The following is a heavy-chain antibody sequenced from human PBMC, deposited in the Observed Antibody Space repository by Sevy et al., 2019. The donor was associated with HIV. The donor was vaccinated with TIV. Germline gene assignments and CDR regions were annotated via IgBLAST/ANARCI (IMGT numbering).Heavy chain of an antibody. J-gene: IGHJ4*02. CDR1: GFTFSSHG. CDR2: ISYDGSYK. V-gene: IGHV3-30*03. CDR3: ARDSGYSINWYPAY. D-gene: IGHD6-13*01. Sequence: GGSLRLSCAASGFTFSSHGMHWVRQAPGKGLEWVAVISYDGSYKSYGDSVKGRFTISRDDSKNTLYLQMNSLRPEDTAVYYGARDSGYSINWYPAYWGQGTLVTFSS.